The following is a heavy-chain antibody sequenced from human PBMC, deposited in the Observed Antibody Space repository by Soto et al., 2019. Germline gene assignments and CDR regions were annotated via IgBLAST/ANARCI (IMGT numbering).Heavy chain of an antibody. V-gene: IGHV3-23*01. J-gene: IGHJ4*02. CDR1: GFIISRYA. Sequence: VLRRLYCAAAGFIISRYAMSWVRQAPGKGLEWVSAISGSGGSTYYADSVKGRFTISRDNAKNTLYLQMNSLRAEDTAVYYCARDRLFLDYWGQGTLLTVSS. D-gene: IGHD3-3*01. CDR3: ARDRLFLDY. CDR2: ISGSGGST.